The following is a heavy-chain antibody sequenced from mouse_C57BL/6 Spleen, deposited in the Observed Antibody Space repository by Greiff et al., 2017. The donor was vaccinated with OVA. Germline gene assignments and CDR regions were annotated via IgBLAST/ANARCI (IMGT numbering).Heavy chain of an antibody. D-gene: IGHD2-4*01. CDR2: IDPNSGGT. CDR1: GYTFTSYW. J-gene: IGHJ1*03. Sequence: QVHVKQPGAELVKPGASVKLSCKASGYTFTSYWMHWVKQRPGRGLEWIGRIDPNSGGTKYNEKFKSKATLTVDKPSSTAYMQLSSLTSEDSAVYYCARSDGIYYDYDWYFDVWGTGTTVTVSS. V-gene: IGHV1-72*01. CDR3: ARSDGIYYDYDWYFDV.